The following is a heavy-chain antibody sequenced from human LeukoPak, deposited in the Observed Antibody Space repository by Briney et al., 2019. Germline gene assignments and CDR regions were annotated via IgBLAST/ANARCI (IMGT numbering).Heavy chain of an antibody. J-gene: IGHJ5*02. CDR2: IYYSGST. CDR3: ATEGTGFDP. V-gene: IGHV4-59*01. CDR1: GGSISSYY. Sequence: AETLSLSCAASGGSISSYYWSWIRQPPGKGLEWIGYIYYSGSTNYNTSLKRRVTILLDTSKNHLSLKLSSVTAADTAVYYCATEGTGFDPWGQGTLVTVSS. D-gene: IGHD3/OR15-3a*01.